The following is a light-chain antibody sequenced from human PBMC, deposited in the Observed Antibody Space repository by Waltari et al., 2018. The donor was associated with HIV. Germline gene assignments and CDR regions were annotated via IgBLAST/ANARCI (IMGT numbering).Light chain of an antibody. V-gene: IGKV3-15*01. CDR3: QQYKNWPFT. Sequence: EIVMTQSPATLSVSPGERVTLSCTASQSVSSNLAWYQQNPGQAPRLLLYLTSTRDIGIPARFSGGGSGTEFTLTISSLQSEDVAVYYCQQYKNWPFTFGPGTKLDVK. J-gene: IGKJ3*01. CDR1: QSVSSN. CDR2: LTS.